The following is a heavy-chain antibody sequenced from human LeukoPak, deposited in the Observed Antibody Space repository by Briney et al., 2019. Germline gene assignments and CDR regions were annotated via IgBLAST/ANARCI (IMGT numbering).Heavy chain of an antibody. CDR2: IIPIFGTA. CDR1: GGTFSSYA. J-gene: IGHJ6*03. CDR3: ARDEPLRFLEWLSGYYYYMDV. V-gene: IGHV1-69*13. Sequence: SVKVSCKASGGTFSSYAISWVRQAPGQGLEWMGGIIPIFGTANYAQKFQGRVTITADESKSTAYMELSSLRSEDTAVYYCARDEPLRFLEWLSGYYYYMDVWGKGTTVTVSS. D-gene: IGHD3-3*01.